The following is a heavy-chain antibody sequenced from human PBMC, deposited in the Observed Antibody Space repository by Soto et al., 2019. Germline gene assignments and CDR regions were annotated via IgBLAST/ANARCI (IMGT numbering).Heavy chain of an antibody. Sequence: QSQTLSLTCAVYGGSFSGYYWSWIRQPPGKGLEWIGEINHSGSTNYNPSLKSRVTISVDTSKNQFSLKLSSVTAADTAVYYCARARSGGVAAVGGWFDPWGQGTLVTVSS. J-gene: IGHJ5*02. CDR1: GGSFSGYY. V-gene: IGHV4-34*01. CDR3: ARARSGGVAAVGGWFDP. D-gene: IGHD6-13*01. CDR2: INHSGST.